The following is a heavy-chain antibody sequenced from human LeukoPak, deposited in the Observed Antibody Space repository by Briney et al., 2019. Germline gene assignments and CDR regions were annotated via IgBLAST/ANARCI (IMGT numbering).Heavy chain of an antibody. V-gene: IGHV3-30*02. CDR2: IRYDGSNK. D-gene: IGHD4-17*01. CDR1: GFTFSSYG. J-gene: IGHJ4*02. CDR3: AKDDTSDYETYFDY. Sequence: GGSLRLSCAASGFTFSSYGMHWVCQAPGKGLEWVAFIRYDGSNKYYADSVKGRFTISRDNSKNTLYLQMNSLRAEDTAVYYCAKDDTSDYETYFDYWAQGTLVTVSS.